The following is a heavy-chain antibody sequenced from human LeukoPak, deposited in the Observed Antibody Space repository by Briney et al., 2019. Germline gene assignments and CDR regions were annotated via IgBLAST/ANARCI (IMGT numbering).Heavy chain of an antibody. CDR1: GGSISRSSYY. J-gene: IGHJ4*02. V-gene: IGHV4-39*01. CDR2: IYYSGST. CDR3: AGPYSSSSVADY. D-gene: IGHD6-6*01. Sequence: SETLSLTCTVSGGSISRSSYYWGWIRQPPGKGLEWIGNIYYSGSTYYNPSLKSRVTISVDTSKNQFSLKVSSVTAADTAVYYCAGPYSSSSVADYWGQGTLVTVSS.